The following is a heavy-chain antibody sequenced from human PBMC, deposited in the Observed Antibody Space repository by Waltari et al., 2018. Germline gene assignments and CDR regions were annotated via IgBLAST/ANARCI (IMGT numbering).Heavy chain of an antibody. CDR2: IKPDGSEK. J-gene: IGHJ4*02. CDR1: VFTFSTYW. V-gene: IGHV3-7*01. D-gene: IGHD7-27*01. CDR3: ARDLNWETY. Sequence: EVQLVESGGGLVQPGGSLRLSCAASVFTFSTYWLTWVGQTPGKGLECVANIKPDGSEKYYVDSVKGRFTISRDNAKNSLYLQMNSLRAEDTSVYYCARDLNWETYWGRGALVTVSS.